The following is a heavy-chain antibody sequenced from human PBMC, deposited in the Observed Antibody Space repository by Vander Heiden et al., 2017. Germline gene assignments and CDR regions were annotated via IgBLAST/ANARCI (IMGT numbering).Heavy chain of an antibody. V-gene: IGHV1-46*01. CDR3: VRGPYSSGWLSSDY. CDR1: GCTFINYY. D-gene: IGHD6-25*01. CDR2: IYSSSGAT. J-gene: IGHJ4*02. Sequence: QVQLVQSGAEVKMPGPSEKISCKASGCTFINYYIHWVRQAPVQGLEWMGGIYSSSGATSYAQKFQGRVSMTRDTSTTTVSMDLSSLRSEDTAVYYCVRGPYSSGWLSSDYWGQGTLVTVSS.